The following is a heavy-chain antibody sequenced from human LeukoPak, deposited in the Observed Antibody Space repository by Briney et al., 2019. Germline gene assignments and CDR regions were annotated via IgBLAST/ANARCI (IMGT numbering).Heavy chain of an antibody. V-gene: IGHV4-59*01. Sequence: PSETLSLTCTVSGGSISSYYWSWIRQPPGKGLEWIGYIYYSGNTNYNPSLKSRVTISVDTSKNQFSLKLSSVTAADTAVYYCARATDFDWSFDYWGQGTLVTVSS. D-gene: IGHD3-9*01. J-gene: IGHJ4*02. CDR1: GGSISSYY. CDR2: IYYSGNT. CDR3: ARATDFDWSFDY.